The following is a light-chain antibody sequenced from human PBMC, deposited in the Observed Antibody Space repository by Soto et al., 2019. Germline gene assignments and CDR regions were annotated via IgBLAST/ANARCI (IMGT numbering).Light chain of an antibody. CDR1: QDISNY. CDR3: QQYNSYTRT. Sequence: DIQITQSPSSLSASVGDRVTISCQASQDISNYLNWYQQTPGKDPKLLIYDASNLETGVPSRFSGMRSGTEFTLTLSRLQTDDFETYSCQQYNSYTRTFGQGTKVDIK. CDR2: DAS. V-gene: IGKV1-33*01. J-gene: IGKJ1*01.